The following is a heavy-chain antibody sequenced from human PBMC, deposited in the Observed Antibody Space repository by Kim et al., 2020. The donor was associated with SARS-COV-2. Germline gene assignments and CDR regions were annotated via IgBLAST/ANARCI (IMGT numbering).Heavy chain of an antibody. Sequence: GGSLRLSCAASGFTFSSYEMNWVRQAPGKGLEWVSYISSSGSTIYYADSVKGRFTISRDNAKNSLYLQMNSLRAEDTAVYYCARTILEWLSDRYFDLWGRGTLVTVSS. V-gene: IGHV3-48*03. CDR1: GFTFSSYE. D-gene: IGHD3-3*01. CDR2: ISSSGSTI. J-gene: IGHJ2*01. CDR3: ARTILEWLSDRYFDL.